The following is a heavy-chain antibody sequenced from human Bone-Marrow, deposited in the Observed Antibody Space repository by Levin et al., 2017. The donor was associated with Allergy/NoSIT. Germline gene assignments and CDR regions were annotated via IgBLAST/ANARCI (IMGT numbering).Heavy chain of an antibody. V-gene: IGHV4-59*08. CDR2: IYYTGSA. Sequence: SQTLSLTCTVSGGSISGYYGSWIRQPPGGGLEWIGYIYYTGSAQYNPSLKSRVAISVDTSRDQFSLELNSVTAADTAVYFCTRLHCGHNCYPGDWSQGILVTVSS. D-gene: IGHD2-21*01. CDR3: TRLHCGHNCYPGD. CDR1: GGSISGYY. J-gene: IGHJ4*02.